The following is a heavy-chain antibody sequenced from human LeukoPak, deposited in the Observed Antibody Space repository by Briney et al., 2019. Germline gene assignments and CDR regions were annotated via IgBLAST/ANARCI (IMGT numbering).Heavy chain of an antibody. D-gene: IGHD3-22*01. CDR1: GFTFSTYA. J-gene: IGHJ4*02. Sequence: GGSLRLSCAASGFTFSTYAMSWVRQAPGKGLEWVSSITNSGGSTYYADSVKGRFTISRDISKNTVYLQMNSLRAEDTAVYYCATPPGYYDVAPLDFWGQGTLVTVSS. V-gene: IGHV3-23*01. CDR3: ATPPGYYDVAPLDF. CDR2: ITNSGGST.